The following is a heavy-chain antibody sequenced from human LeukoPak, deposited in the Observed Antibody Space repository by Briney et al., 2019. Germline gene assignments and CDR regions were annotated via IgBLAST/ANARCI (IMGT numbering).Heavy chain of an antibody. CDR2: ISSNGGST. J-gene: IGHJ4*02. CDR1: GFTFSSYA. D-gene: IGHD6-13*01. CDR3: VKGSLAAAGAFDH. V-gene: IGHV3-64D*06. Sequence: HPGGSLRLSCSASGFTFSSYAMRWVRQAPGKGLEYVSAISSNGGSTYYADSVKGRFTVSRDNSKNTLYLQMSSLRAEDTAVYYCVKGSLAAAGAFDHWGQGTLVTVSS.